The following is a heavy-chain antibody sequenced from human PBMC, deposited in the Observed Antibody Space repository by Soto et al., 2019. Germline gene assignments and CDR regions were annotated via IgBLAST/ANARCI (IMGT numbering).Heavy chain of an antibody. V-gene: IGHV3-9*01. Sequence: HPGGSLRLSCAASGFNFNDYGMHWVRQVPGKGLEWVSGISWTGGPIGYSDSVKGRFTISRDNARNTLYLQMNSLGAEDAALYYCAKALVGEVGATDYWGQGTLVTVSS. CDR3: AKALVGEVGATDY. J-gene: IGHJ4*02. D-gene: IGHD1-26*01. CDR2: ISWTGGPI. CDR1: GFNFNDYG.